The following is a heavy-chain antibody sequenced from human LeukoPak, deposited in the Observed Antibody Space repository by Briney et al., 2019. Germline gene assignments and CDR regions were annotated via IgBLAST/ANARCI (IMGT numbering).Heavy chain of an antibody. J-gene: IGHJ4*02. CDR3: AKYGNSGWVIDN. CDR2: IYYTGGT. CDR1: GGSIGSNY. V-gene: IGHV4-59*08. Sequence: SETLSLTCTVSGGSIGSNYWTWIRQPPGKGLDYIGYIYYTGGTNYNPSLKSRVTISVDTSKNQFSLKLSSVTAADTAVYFCAKYGNSGWVIDNWGQGTLVTVSS. D-gene: IGHD6-19*01.